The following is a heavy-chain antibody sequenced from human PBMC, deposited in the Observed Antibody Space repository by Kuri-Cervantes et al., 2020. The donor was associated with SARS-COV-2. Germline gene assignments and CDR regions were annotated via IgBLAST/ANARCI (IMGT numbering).Heavy chain of an antibody. J-gene: IGHJ4*02. CDR3: AREGYDFWSGYFTFDY. Sequence: LRLSCTVSGGSISSGDYYWSWIRQPPGRGLEWIGYIYYSGSAYYNPSLKSRVTISVDTSKNQFSLKLSSVTAADTAVYYCAREGYDFWSGYFTFDYWGQGTLVTVSS. CDR2: IYYSGSA. V-gene: IGHV4-30-4*08. CDR1: GGSISSGDYY. D-gene: IGHD3-3*01.